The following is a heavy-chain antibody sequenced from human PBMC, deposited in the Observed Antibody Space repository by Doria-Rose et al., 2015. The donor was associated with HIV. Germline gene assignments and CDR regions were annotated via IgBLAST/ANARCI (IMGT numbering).Heavy chain of an antibody. V-gene: IGHV2-26*01. CDR1: GVSLSSPGMG. CDR2: MFSDDER. D-gene: IGHD6-13*01. CDR3: ARIKSSRWYHKYYFDF. Sequence: ESGPVLVKPTETLTLACTVSGVSLSSPGMGVSWIRQPPGKALEWLANMFSDDERSYKTSLKSRLTISRGTSKSQLVLTMTDMDPVDTATYYCARIKSSRWYHKYYFDFWGQGTLVIVSA. J-gene: IGHJ4*02.